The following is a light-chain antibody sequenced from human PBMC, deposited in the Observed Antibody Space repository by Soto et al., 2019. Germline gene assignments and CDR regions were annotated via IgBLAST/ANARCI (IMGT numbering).Light chain of an antibody. CDR1: QSISSW. J-gene: IGKJ4*01. V-gene: IGKV1-5*03. CDR2: KTS. CDR3: QQYKSFSLT. Sequence: DIQMTQSPSTLSASVGDRVTITCRASQSISSWLAWYQQKPGKAPKLLIYKTSNFESGVPSRFSGSGSGTEFSLTISCLQPDDFATYYCQQYKSFSLTFGGGTRVEVK.